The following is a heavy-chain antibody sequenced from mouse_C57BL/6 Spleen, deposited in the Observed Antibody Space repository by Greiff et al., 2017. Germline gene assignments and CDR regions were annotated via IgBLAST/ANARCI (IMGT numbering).Heavy chain of an antibody. CDR2: IKNKANGYTT. J-gene: IGHJ2*01. CDR3: ARSPSTGTYFDY. Sequence: EVHLVESGGGLVQPGGSLSLSCAASGFTFTDYYMSWVRQPPGKALEWLGFIKNKANGYTTEYSASVKGRFTISRDNSQSILYLQMNALRAEDSATYYCARSPSTGTYFDYWGQGTTLTVSS. D-gene: IGHD4-1*02. CDR1: GFTFTDYY. V-gene: IGHV7-3*01.